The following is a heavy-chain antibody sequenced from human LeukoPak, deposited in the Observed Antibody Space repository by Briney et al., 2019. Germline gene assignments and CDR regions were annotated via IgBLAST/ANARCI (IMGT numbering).Heavy chain of an antibody. CDR1: GFTFSTYT. CDR3: ARDLINRPAPTYYYDSSGYYYPDY. Sequence: GGSLRLSCAASGFTFSTYTMHWVRQAPGKGLEYVSGINPNGDNRHYINSVEGRFTISRDNSKNTLYLQMGSLRPEDMAVYYCARDLINRPAPTYYYDSSGYYYPDYWGQGTLVAVSS. CDR2: INPNGDNR. J-gene: IGHJ4*02. D-gene: IGHD3-22*01. V-gene: IGHV3-64*01.